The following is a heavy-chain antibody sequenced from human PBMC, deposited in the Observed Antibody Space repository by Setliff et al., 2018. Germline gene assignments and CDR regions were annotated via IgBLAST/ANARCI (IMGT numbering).Heavy chain of an antibody. CDR1: GGSISNGNYY. CDR2: INHSGST. J-gene: IGHJ5*02. V-gene: IGHV4-39*07. CDR3: ARERQGGFLEWSPLDP. D-gene: IGHD3-3*01. Sequence: PSETLSLTCTVSGGSISNGNYYWSWIRQPPGKGLEWIAEINHSGSTNYNPSLKSRVTLSVDTTNNQFSLHLTSVTAADTARYFCARERQGGFLEWSPLDPWGQGILVTVSS.